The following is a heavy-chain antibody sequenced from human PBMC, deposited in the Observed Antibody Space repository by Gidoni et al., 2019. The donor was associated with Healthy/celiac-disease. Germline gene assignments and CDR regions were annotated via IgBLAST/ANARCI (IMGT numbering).Heavy chain of an antibody. V-gene: IGHV4-59*08. CDR1: GGSISSYY. D-gene: IGHD6-19*01. Sequence: QVQLQESGPGLVKPSETLSLTCTVSGGSISSYYWSWIRQPPGKGLEWIGYIYSSGSTNYNPSLKSRVTISVDTSKNQFSLKLSSVTAADTAVYYCARQGRAVAGRNFDYWGQGTLVTVSS. CDR3: ARQGRAVAGRNFDY. J-gene: IGHJ4*02. CDR2: IYSSGST.